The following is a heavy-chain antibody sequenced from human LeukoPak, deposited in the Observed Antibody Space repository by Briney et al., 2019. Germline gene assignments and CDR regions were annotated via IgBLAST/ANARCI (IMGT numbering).Heavy chain of an antibody. CDR2: IWYDGSNK. Sequence: PGGPLRLSCAASGFTFSSYGMHWVRQAPGKGLEWVAVIWYDGSNKYYADSVKGRFTISRDNSKNTLYLQMNSLRAEDTAVYYCARGDYYGSRGDYWGQGTLVTVSS. V-gene: IGHV3-33*01. D-gene: IGHD3-10*01. CDR3: ARGDYYGSRGDY. CDR1: GFTFSSYG. J-gene: IGHJ4*02.